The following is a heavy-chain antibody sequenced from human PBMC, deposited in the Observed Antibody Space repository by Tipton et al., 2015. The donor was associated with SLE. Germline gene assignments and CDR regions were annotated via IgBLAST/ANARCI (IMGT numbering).Heavy chain of an antibody. Sequence: TLSLTCAVFGGSFSGYYWSWIRPPPGKGLEWIGEINHSGITNYNPSLKSRVTISVDTSKNHFSLKLNSVTAADTAVYYCARGGSYYYTSGSYLNSPAPFDYWGQGTLATVSS. CDR1: GGSFSGYY. CDR2: INHSGIT. V-gene: IGHV4-34*01. D-gene: IGHD3-10*01. CDR3: ARGGSYYYTSGSYLNSPAPFDY. J-gene: IGHJ4*02.